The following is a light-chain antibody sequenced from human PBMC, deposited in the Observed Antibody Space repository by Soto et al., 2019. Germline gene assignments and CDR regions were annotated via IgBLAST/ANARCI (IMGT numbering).Light chain of an antibody. CDR1: LDIRGY. V-gene: IGKV1-9*01. Sequence: DMQLTQYPSFLSASVGDRVTITCRASLDIRGYLAWYQQKPGRVPRLLIYSASTLQSGVPSRFSGSGSGTEFTLTIASLQPDDSATYYCQQYNSFSKTFGRGTKVDIK. J-gene: IGKJ1*01. CDR3: QQYNSFSKT. CDR2: SAS.